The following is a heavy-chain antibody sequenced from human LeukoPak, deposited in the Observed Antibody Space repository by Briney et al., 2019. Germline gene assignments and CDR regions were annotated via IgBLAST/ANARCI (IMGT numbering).Heavy chain of an antibody. Sequence: PSQTLSLTCTVSGGSISSGSYYWSWIRQPAGKGLEWIGRIYTSGSTNYNPSLKSRVTISVDTSKNQFSLKLSSVTAADTAVYYCARGELGPSALRYWGQGTLVTVSS. CDR2: IYTSGST. CDR3: ARGELGPSALRY. V-gene: IGHV4-61*02. CDR1: GGSISSGSYY. J-gene: IGHJ4*02. D-gene: IGHD7-27*01.